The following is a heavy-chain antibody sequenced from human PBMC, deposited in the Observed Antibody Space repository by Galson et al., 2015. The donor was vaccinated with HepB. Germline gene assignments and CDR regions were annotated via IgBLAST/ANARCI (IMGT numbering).Heavy chain of an antibody. CDR3: ARDGYCSGGSCYRRMGDY. CDR2: ISAYNGNT. CDR1: GYTFTSYG. Sequence: SVKVSCKASGYTFTSYGISWVRQAPGQGLEWMGWISAYNGNTNYAQKLQGRVTMTTDTSTSTAYMELRSLRSDDTAVYYCARDGYCSGGSCYRRMGDYWGQGTLVTVSS. V-gene: IGHV1-18*01. J-gene: IGHJ4*02. D-gene: IGHD2-15*01.